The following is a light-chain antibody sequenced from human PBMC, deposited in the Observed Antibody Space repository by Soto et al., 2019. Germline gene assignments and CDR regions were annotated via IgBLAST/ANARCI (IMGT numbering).Light chain of an antibody. CDR2: EVT. CDR1: STDIGTYSR. CDR3: SSYTNINTRACV. Sequence: QSVLTQPASVSGSPGQSITISCTGTSTDIGTYSRVSWYLQYPGKAPKLIIYEVTDRPSGVSNRFSGSKSGNTASLTISGLQAEDEAEYYCSSYTNINTRACVFGTGTKVTVL. V-gene: IGLV2-14*02. J-gene: IGLJ1*01.